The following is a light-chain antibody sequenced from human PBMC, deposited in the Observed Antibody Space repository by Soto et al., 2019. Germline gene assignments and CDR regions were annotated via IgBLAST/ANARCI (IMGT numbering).Light chain of an antibody. CDR2: DAS. V-gene: IGKV1-5*01. J-gene: IGKJ1*01. Sequence: DIQMTQSPSTLSASVGDTVTVTCRASQSVSGWLAWYQQRPGQAPKLLIYDASTLTSGVPSRFSGSGSGTEFTLTISRLQPEDFATYYCQQYHVFWTFGQGTKVDIK. CDR1: QSVSGW. CDR3: QQYHVFWT.